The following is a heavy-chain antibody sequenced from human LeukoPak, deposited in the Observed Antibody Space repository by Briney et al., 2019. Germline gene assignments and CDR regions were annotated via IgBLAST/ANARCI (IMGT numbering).Heavy chain of an antibody. CDR3: ARASRGIAVAGTPRYYYYYYMDV. J-gene: IGHJ6*03. V-gene: IGHV4-61*02. Sequence: SQTLSLTCTVSGGSISSGSYYWSWIRQPAGKGLEWIGRIYTSGSTNYNPSLKSRVTISVDTSKNQFSLKLSSVTAADTAVYYCARASRGIAVAGTPRYYYYYYMDVWGKGTTVTISS. CDR1: GGSISSGSYY. CDR2: IYTSGST. D-gene: IGHD6-19*01.